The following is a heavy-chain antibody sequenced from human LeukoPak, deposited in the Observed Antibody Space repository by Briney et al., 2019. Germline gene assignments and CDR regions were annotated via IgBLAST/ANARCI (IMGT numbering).Heavy chain of an antibody. CDR3: ARSRRTTLDY. D-gene: IGHD4-11*01. CDR2: IYYSGST. Sequence: PSETLSLTCTVSGGSISSGGYYWSWIRQHPGKGLEWIGYIYYSGSTYYNPSLKSRVTISVDTSKNQFSLKPSSVTAADTAVYYCARSRRTTLDYWGQGTLVTVSS. CDR1: GGSISSGGYY. V-gene: IGHV4-31*03. J-gene: IGHJ4*02.